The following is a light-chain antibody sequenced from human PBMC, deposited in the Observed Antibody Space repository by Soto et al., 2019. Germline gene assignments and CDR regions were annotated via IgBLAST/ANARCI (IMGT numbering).Light chain of an antibody. Sequence: QSALTPPASVSGSPGQSITISCTGTSSDVGGYSYVSWYQQHPGKTPKLMIYEVSNRPSGVSHRFSGSKSGNTASLTISGLQTEDEADYYCSSFSSITREVFGGGTKVTVL. V-gene: IGLV2-14*01. CDR3: SSFSSITREV. CDR1: SSDVGGYSY. J-gene: IGLJ2*01. CDR2: EVS.